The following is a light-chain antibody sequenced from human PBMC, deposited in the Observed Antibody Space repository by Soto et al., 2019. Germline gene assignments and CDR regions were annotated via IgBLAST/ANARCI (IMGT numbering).Light chain of an antibody. CDR3: SSYTSSSTVV. V-gene: IGLV2-14*01. CDR2: DVS. J-gene: IGLJ2*01. Sequence: QSALTQPASVSGSPGQSIAISCTGTSHDVGGYNYVSWYQQHPGKAPKLMIYDVSARPSGVSNRFSGSKSDNTASLTISWLQAEDEADYFCSSYTSSSTVVFGGGTKVTVL. CDR1: SHDVGGYNY.